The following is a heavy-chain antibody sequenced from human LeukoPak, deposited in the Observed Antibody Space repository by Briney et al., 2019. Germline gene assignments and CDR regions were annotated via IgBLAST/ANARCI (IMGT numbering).Heavy chain of an antibody. CDR3: ARDPSEYQLLYYFDY. CDR1: GFTFSSYA. Sequence: GGSLRLSCAASGFTFSSYAMSWVRQAPGKGLEWVSAISGSGGSTYYADSVKGRFTISRDNSKNTLYLQMNSLRSEDTAVYYCARDPSEYQLLYYFDYWGQGTLVTVSS. J-gene: IGHJ4*02. D-gene: IGHD2-2*01. V-gene: IGHV3-23*01. CDR2: ISGSGGST.